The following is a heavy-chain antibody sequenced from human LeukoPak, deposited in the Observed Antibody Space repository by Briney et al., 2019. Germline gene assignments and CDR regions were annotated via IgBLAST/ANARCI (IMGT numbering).Heavy chain of an antibody. V-gene: IGHV3-23*01. CDR2: ISGSGGST. Sequence: GGSLRLSCAASGFTFSSYAMSWVRQAPGKGLEWVTAISGSGGSTYYADSVKGRFTISRDNSKNTLYLQMNSLRAEDTAVYYCAKEGPYDSSGYYHDAFDIWGQGTMVTVSS. D-gene: IGHD3-22*01. CDR1: GFTFSSYA. J-gene: IGHJ3*02. CDR3: AKEGPYDSSGYYHDAFDI.